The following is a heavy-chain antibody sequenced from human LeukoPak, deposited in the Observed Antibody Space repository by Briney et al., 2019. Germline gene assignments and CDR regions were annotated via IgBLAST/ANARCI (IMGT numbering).Heavy chain of an antibody. CDR1: GFTFSNSV. V-gene: IGHV3-30*04. Sequence: PGRSLRLSCSTAGFTFSNSVIHWVRQAPGKGLEWVAVTSYDGNNQYYADSVKGRCTISRDDSKNTVYLQMNSLRPDDTAVYYCARSPNYSYFVSWDQGTLVTVSS. J-gene: IGHJ4*02. D-gene: IGHD5-24*01. CDR3: ARSPNYSYFVS. CDR2: TSYDGNNQ.